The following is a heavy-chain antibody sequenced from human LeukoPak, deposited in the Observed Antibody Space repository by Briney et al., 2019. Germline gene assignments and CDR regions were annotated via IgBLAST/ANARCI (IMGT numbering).Heavy chain of an antibody. J-gene: IGHJ4*02. CDR3: ARARESMATAGSYFDY. V-gene: IGHV4-30-2*01. Sequence: SQTLSLTCAVSGGSISSGDYSWSWIPQPPGSGLEWIGYIWHSGHTNYNPSLRSRVTISLARSNSQFSLRLSSVTAADTAVYYCARARESMATAGSYFDYWGQGTLVTVSS. D-gene: IGHD6-13*01. CDR1: GGSISSGDYS. CDR2: IWHSGHT.